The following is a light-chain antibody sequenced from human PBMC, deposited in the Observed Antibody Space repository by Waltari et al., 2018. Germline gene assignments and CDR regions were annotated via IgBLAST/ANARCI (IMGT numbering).Light chain of an antibody. Sequence: QSASTQPPSASGSPGQSVTISCTGTSSAVGGYNYVPWYQQPPGKAPNLMIYEVSKRPSGVPDRFSGSKSGNTASLTVSGLQAEDEADYYCSSYAGSNNLVFGGGTKLTVL. V-gene: IGLV2-8*01. CDR3: SSYAGSNNLV. J-gene: IGLJ2*01. CDR2: EVS. CDR1: SSAVGGYNY.